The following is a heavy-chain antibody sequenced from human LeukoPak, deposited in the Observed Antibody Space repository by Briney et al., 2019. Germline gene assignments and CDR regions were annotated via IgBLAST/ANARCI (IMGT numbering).Heavy chain of an antibody. Sequence: SETLSLTCTVSGYSISSGYYWGWIRQPPGKGLEWIGNIYHSGSTYYNPSLKSRVTISVDTSKNQFSLKLSSVTAADTAVYYCARHSRYSYGFDYWGQGTLVTVSS. V-gene: IGHV4-38-2*02. CDR1: GYSISSGYY. CDR2: IYHSGST. J-gene: IGHJ4*02. CDR3: ARHSRYSYGFDY. D-gene: IGHD5-18*01.